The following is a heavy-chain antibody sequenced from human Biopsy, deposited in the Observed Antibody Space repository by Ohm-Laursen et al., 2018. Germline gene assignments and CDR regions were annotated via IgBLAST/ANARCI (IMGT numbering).Heavy chain of an antibody. CDR3: ARGTGRYYVYGAFDI. CDR2: IYTSGSP. J-gene: IGHJ3*02. Sequence: GTLSLTCTVSGDSINNYYWSCIRQPAGKGLEWIGRIYTSGSPNYNLSLESRVTMSVDTSKNQFSLNLRSVTAADTAVYYCARGTGRYYVYGAFDIWGQGTVVTVSS. CDR1: GDSINNYY. V-gene: IGHV4-4*07. D-gene: IGHD1-26*01.